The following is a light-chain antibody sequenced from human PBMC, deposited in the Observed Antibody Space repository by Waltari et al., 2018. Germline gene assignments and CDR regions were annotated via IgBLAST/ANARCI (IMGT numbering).Light chain of an antibody. CDR2: WAT. Sequence: DIVMTQSPGSLAVSLGERATINCRSSRSIFYSSRYKAYLAWYQQRPGQPPRLIISWATTRESGVPDRFIGSGSETDFTLTITSLQAEDVAVYYCQQYLRTPPTFGQGTKVEI. CDR1: RSIFYSSRYKAY. V-gene: IGKV4-1*01. J-gene: IGKJ1*01. CDR3: QQYLRTPPT.